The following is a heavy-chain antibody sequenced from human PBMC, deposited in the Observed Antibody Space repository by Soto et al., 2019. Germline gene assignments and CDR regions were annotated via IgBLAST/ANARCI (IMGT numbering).Heavy chain of an antibody. D-gene: IGHD2-15*01. J-gene: IGHJ4*02. CDR3: GRTHSRARSAAWC. V-gene: IGHV4-61*03. CDR1: GDSVSSGSYY. Sequence: PSETLSLTSTVSGDSVSSGSYYWSCIRKAPWKGLESILYIQSSGVANYNPSLKSRVAMSLDTSKNPSSRDLSSVTASDTAIYYRGRTHSRARSAAWCCGQGALVTVSS. CDR2: IQSSGVA.